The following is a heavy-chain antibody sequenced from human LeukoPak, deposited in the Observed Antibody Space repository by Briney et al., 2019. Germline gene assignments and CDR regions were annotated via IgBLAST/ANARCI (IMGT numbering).Heavy chain of an antibody. CDR1: GGSISSSNW. V-gene: IGHV4-4*02. CDR2: IYHSGST. J-gene: IGHJ4*02. D-gene: IGHD6-13*01. CDR3: AKTYSSWSVYYFEY. Sequence: PSQTLSLTCTVSGGSISSSNWWSWVRQPPGKGLEWIGEIYHSGSTNYNPSLKSRVTISVDKSKNQFSLRLSSVTAADTAVYYCAKTYSSWSVYYFEYWGQGTLVTVSS.